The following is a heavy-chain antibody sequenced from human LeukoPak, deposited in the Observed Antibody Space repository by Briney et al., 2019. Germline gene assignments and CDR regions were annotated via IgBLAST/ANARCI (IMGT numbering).Heavy chain of an antibody. V-gene: IGHV3-48*03. D-gene: IGHD6-13*01. CDR2: ISSSGSTI. Sequence: GGSLRLSCAASGFTFSSYDLNWVRQAPGKGLEWVSYISSSGSTIHYADSVRGRFTISRDNAKNSLYLQMNSLRAEDTAVYYCARVPSAGSFDYWGQGTLVTVSS. J-gene: IGHJ4*02. CDR1: GFTFSSYD. CDR3: ARVPSAGSFDY.